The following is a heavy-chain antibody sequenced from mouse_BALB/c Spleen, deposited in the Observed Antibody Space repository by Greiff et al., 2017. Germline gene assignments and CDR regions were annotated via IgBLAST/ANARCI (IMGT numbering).Heavy chain of an antibody. V-gene: IGHV5-9-4*01. D-gene: IGHD1-1*02. CDR1: GFTFSSYA. J-gene: IGHJ4*01. CDR2: ISSGGSYT. CDR3: ARGGNYAMDY. Sequence: EVKLVESGGGLVKPGGSLKLPCAASGFTFSSYAMSWVRQSPEKRLEWVAEISSGGSYTYYPDTVTGRFTISRDNAKNTLYLEMSSLRSEDTAMYYCARGGNYAMDYWGQGTSVTVSS.